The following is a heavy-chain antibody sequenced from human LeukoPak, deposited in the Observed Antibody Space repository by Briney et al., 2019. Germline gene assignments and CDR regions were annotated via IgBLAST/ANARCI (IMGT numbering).Heavy chain of an antibody. Sequence: SETLSLTCTVSGDSLSSSSYFWGWIRQPPGKGLEWIGSLYYTGSTYYNSSLKSRVTISVDTSKNQFSLKVSSVTAADTAVYYCARWRYCGGDCYPSAFDIWGQGTMVIVSS. D-gene: IGHD2-21*02. J-gene: IGHJ3*02. CDR2: LYYTGST. V-gene: IGHV4-39*07. CDR1: GDSLSSSSYF. CDR3: ARWRYCGGDCYPSAFDI.